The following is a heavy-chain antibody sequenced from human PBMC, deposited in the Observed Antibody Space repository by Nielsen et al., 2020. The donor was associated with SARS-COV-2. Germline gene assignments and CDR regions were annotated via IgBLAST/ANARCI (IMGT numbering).Heavy chain of an antibody. CDR2: IFPGDSGT. J-gene: IGHJ6*02. CDR3: ARLGKYYYGMDV. V-gene: IGHV5-51*01. CDR1: GYSFTNYY. Sequence: GESLKISCHGSGYSFTNYYIAWVRQMPGKGLEWMGLIFPGDSGTRYSPSFEGRVTMSVDRSRNTAYLQWNSLEASDTAMYYCARLGKYYYGMDVWGQGTTVTVSS.